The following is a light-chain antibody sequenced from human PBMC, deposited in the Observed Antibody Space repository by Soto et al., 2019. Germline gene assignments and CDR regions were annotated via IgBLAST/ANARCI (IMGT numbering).Light chain of an antibody. CDR3: QQYDNYPRT. V-gene: IGKV3-20*01. CDR2: GAS. Sequence: EIVLTQSPGTLSLSPGERATLSCRASQSVSSGYLAWYQQKPGQAPRLLLSGASRSATGIPDRFSGSGSGTDFTLTISRLEPEEFAVYYCQQYDNYPRTFGQGTKVEIK. J-gene: IGKJ1*01. CDR1: QSVSSGY.